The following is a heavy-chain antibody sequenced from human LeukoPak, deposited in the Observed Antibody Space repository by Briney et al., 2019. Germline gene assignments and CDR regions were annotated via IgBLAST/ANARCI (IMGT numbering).Heavy chain of an antibody. CDR2: IDPSDSYT. D-gene: IGHD6-13*01. CDR1: GYSFTSYW. J-gene: IGHJ6*04. Sequence: GESLKISCKGSGYSFTSYWISWVRQMPGKGLEWMVRIDPSDSYTNYSPSFQGHVTISADKSISTAYLQWSSLKASDTAMYYCARQGSAAGTDLDFTTYYYYYGMDVWGKGTTVTVSS. V-gene: IGHV5-10-1*01. CDR3: ARQGSAAGTDLDFTTYYYYYGMDV.